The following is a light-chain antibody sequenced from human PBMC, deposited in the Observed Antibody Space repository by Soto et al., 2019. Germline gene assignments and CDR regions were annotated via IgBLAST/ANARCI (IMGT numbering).Light chain of an antibody. CDR3: LQDYSYPLT. V-gene: IGKV1-6*01. CDR2: AAS. J-gene: IGKJ4*01. CDR1: QGIRND. Sequence: AIQMTQSPSSLSASVGDRITITCRASQGIRNDLSWYQQKSGKAPKLLIFAASSLQSGVPSRFSGSGSGTDFTLTISSPQPEDFATYYCLQDYSYPLTFGGGTKVEIK.